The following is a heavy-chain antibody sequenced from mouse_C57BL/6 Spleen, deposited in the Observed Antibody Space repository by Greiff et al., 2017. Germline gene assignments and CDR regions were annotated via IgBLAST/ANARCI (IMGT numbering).Heavy chain of an antibody. J-gene: IGHJ2*01. CDR1: GYTFTSYW. CDR3: ARSEGITTVVGGY. Sequence: QVQLQQPGAELVKPGASVKMSCKASGYTFTSYWLTWVKQRPGQGLEWIGDIYPGSGSTNYNEKFKSKATLTVDTSSSTAYMQLSSLTSEDSAVYYCARSEGITTVVGGYWGQGTTLTVSS. V-gene: IGHV1-55*01. D-gene: IGHD1-1*01. CDR2: IYPGSGST.